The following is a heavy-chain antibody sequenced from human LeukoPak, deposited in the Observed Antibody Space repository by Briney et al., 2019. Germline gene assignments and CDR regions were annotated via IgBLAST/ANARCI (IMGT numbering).Heavy chain of an antibody. Sequence: GASVKVSCQASGGTFSSYAISWVRQAPGQGLEWMGGIIPIFGTANYAQKFQGRVTITADESTSTAYMELSSLRSEDTAVYYCARAPGPIVVVPAAIARYYYYGMDVWGKGTTVTVSS. J-gene: IGHJ6*04. CDR3: ARAPGPIVVVPAAIARYYYYGMDV. CDR2: IIPIFGTA. D-gene: IGHD2-2*01. V-gene: IGHV1-69*13. CDR1: GGTFSSYA.